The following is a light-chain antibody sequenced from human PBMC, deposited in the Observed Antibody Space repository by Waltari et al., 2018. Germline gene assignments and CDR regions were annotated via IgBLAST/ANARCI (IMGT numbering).Light chain of an antibody. J-gene: IGLJ1*01. CDR2: EVS. CDR3: SSYTSSSTDV. CDR1: SSDVGGYNY. V-gene: IGLV2-14*01. Sequence: QSALTQPASVSGSPGQPITISCTGTSSDVGGYNYVSWYQQHPGKAPKRMIYEVSNRPSGVSRRLAGSKPGNTASMTISGLQDEDEADYYCSSYTSSSTDVFGTGTKVTVL.